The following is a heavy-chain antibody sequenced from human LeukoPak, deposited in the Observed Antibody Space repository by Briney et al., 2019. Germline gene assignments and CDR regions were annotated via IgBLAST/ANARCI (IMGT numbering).Heavy chain of an antibody. Sequence: GSLRLSCAASGFTFSDCSMHWVRLAPGKGLEWVAFIRYDGIGKSYADSVKGRFTVSRDNSKNTLSLQMNSLRTEDTAVYYCAKEPGSTGAYDTWGQGTLVTVSS. CDR2: IRYDGIGK. D-gene: IGHD5-12*01. CDR3: AKEPGSTGAYDT. CDR1: GFTFSDCS. V-gene: IGHV3-30*02. J-gene: IGHJ4*02.